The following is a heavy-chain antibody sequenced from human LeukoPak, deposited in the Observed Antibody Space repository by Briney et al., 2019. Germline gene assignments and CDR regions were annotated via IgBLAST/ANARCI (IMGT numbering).Heavy chain of an antibody. Sequence: GGSLRLSCAASGFTFSSYTMNWVRQAPGKGLEWVSSISSGSSYIYYADSVKGRFTISRDNAKNPLYLQMHSLRAEDTAVYYCAREADRYGMDVWGQGTTVTVSS. CDR3: AREADRYGMDV. CDR1: GFTFSSYT. CDR2: ISSGSSYI. J-gene: IGHJ6*02. V-gene: IGHV3-21*01.